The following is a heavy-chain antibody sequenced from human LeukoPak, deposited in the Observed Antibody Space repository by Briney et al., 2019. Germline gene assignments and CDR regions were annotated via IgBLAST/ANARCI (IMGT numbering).Heavy chain of an antibody. CDR1: GFTFSSYW. CDR2: IYSGGST. V-gene: IGHV3-53*01. CDR3: ARVFARSSYYFDY. Sequence: PGGSLRLSCAASGFTFSSYWMSWVRQAPGKGLEWVSVIYSGGSTYYADSVKGRFTISRDNSKNTLYLQMNSLRAEDTAVYYCARVFARSSYYFDYWGQGTLVAVSS. D-gene: IGHD3-16*02. J-gene: IGHJ4*02.